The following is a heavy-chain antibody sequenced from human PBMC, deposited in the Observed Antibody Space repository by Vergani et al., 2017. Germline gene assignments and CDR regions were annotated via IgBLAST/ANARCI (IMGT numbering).Heavy chain of an antibody. D-gene: IGHD4-23*01. Sequence: QVQLQESGPGLVKPSQTLSLTCTVSGASINNDFYYWHWIRQPAGKGLEGIGRIYVSGITDYNAALQSRGAMAGDTSKNQFSLTRTSGTAADPAVYDCAREKKQLRPRAVDLWGQGTRVTV. J-gene: IGHJ3*01. CDR3: AREKKQLRPRAVDL. V-gene: IGHV4-61*02. CDR2: IYVSGIT. CDR1: GASINNDFYY.